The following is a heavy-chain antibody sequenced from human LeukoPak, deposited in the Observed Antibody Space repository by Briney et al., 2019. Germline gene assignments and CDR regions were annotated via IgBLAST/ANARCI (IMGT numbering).Heavy chain of an antibody. CDR3: ARGGGEDDILTGFFDY. V-gene: IGHV3-48*01. J-gene: IGHJ4*02. CDR2: ISESSSAI. CDR1: GFAFNAYT. D-gene: IGHD3-9*01. Sequence: GGSLRLSCAASGFAFNAYTMNWVRQGPGKGLEWVSYISESSSAIYYADSVRGRFTISRDNAKNSLYLQMNSLRAEDTAVYFCARGGGEDDILTGFFDYWGQGTLVTVSS.